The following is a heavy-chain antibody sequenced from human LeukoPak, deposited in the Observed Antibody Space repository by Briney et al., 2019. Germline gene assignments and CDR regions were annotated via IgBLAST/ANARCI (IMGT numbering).Heavy chain of an antibody. Sequence: ASVKVSCKASGYTFTGYYMHWVRQAPGQGLEWMGWINPNSGGTNYAQKFQGRVTMTRDTSISTAYMELSRLRSDDTAVYYCARLTTVNGGLDYWGQGTLVTVSA. CDR2: INPNSGGT. CDR3: ARLTTVNGGLDY. V-gene: IGHV1-2*02. D-gene: IGHD4-17*01. CDR1: GYTFTGYY. J-gene: IGHJ4*02.